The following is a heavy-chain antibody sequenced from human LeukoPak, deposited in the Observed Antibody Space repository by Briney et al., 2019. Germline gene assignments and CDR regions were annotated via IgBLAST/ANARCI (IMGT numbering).Heavy chain of an antibody. CDR3: ARDPSNGYSSSSYYAFDI. Sequence: SETLSLTCTVSGGSISSYYWSWIRQPPGKGLEWIGYIYYSGSTNYTPSLKSRVTISVDTSKNQFSLKLSSVTAADTAVYYCARDPSNGYSSSSYYAFDIWGQGTMVTVSS. J-gene: IGHJ3*02. CDR2: IYYSGST. CDR1: GGSISSYY. D-gene: IGHD6-13*01. V-gene: IGHV4-59*12.